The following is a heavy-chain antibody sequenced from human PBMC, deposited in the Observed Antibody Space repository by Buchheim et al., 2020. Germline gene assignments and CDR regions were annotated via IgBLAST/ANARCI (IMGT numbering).Heavy chain of an antibody. CDR3: AKDAYRYCSGNSCYYFDY. D-gene: IGHD2-15*01. CDR1: GFTFTSYD. J-gene: IGHJ4*02. V-gene: IGHV3-30*02. Sequence: VQVVESGGGLVQPGGSLRLSCEVSGFTFTSYDMHWVRQAPGKGLEWVAIVWYDESNKYYADSVKGRFTISRDNSKNTLSLQMNSLRAEDTAVYYCAKDAYRYCSGNSCYYFDYWGQGTL. CDR2: VWYDESNK.